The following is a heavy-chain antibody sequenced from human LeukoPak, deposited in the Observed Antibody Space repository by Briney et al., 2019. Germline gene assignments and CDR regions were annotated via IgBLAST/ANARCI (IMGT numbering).Heavy chain of an antibody. CDR3: ARDRSDFWSGQPFDY. CDR2: ISYDGSNK. J-gene: IGHJ4*02. D-gene: IGHD3-3*01. Sequence: GGSLRLSCAASGFTFSSYAMHWVRQAPGKGLEWVAVISYDGSNKYYADSVKGRFTISRDNSKNTLYLQMNSLRAEDTAVYYCARDRSDFWSGQPFDYWGQGTLVTVSP. V-gene: IGHV3-30*04. CDR1: GFTFSSYA.